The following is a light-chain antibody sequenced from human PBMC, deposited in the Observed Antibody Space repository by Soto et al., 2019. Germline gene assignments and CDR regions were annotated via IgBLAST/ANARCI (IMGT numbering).Light chain of an antibody. J-gene: IGKJ4*01. CDR1: QAIYNY. V-gene: IGKV1-27*01. CDR2: VAS. CDR3: QKFSAVPT. Sequence: DLQMTQSPSSLSASVGDRVTITCRASQAIYNYLAWYQQKPGKVPTLLFSVASTLQSGVPCRFSGGGSGTDFPLTISTLQFEDVSTYYCQKFSAVPTFGGGTKVEI.